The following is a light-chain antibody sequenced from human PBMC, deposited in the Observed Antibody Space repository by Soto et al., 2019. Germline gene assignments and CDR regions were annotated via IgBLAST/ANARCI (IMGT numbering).Light chain of an antibody. CDR1: SSNIGNNY. V-gene: IGLV1-51*02. CDR3: GTWDSSLSAWV. Sequence: QSVLTQPPSVSAAPGQKVTISCAGSSSNIGNNYVSWYQQLPGTAPKLLIYENNKRPSGIPDRFSGSKSGTSATLGITGLQTGDEADYYCGTWDSSLSAWVFGVGTKVTVL. J-gene: IGLJ3*02. CDR2: ENN.